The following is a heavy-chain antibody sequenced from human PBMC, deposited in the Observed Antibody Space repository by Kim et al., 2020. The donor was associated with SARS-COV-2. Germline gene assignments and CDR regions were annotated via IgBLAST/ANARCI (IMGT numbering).Heavy chain of an antibody. J-gene: IGHJ5*02. V-gene: IGHV5-51*01. CDR3: ARLGRCSSTSCHSIQRYNWNYFWFDP. CDR2: IYPGDSDT. CDR1: GYSFTSYW. D-gene: IGHD2-2*01. Sequence: GESLKISCKGSGYSFTSYWIGWVRQMPGKGLEWMGIIYPGDSDTRYSPSFQGQVTISADKSISTAYLQWSSLKASDTAMYYCARLGRCSSTSCHSIQRYNWNYFWFDPWGQGTLVTVSS.